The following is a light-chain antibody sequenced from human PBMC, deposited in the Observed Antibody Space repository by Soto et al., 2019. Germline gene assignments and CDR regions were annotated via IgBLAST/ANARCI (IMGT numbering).Light chain of an antibody. V-gene: IGKV1-5*03. J-gene: IGKJ3*01. CDR1: QSISNW. CDR3: QQYSSEFT. Sequence: DIQMTQSPSTLSASVGDRVTITCRASQSISNWLAWYQQKPGKAPNLLIYKASSLQSGVPSRFSGSGFGTEFTLTISSLQPDDLATYYCQQYSSEFTFGPGTKVEIK. CDR2: KAS.